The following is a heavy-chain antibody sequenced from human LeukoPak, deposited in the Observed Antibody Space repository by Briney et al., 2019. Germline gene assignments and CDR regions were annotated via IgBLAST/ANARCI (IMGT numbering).Heavy chain of an antibody. Sequence: EPSETLSLTCTVSGASIRSYYWSWIRQPPGKGLEWIGYIYYSGTTINYNPSLRSRVTISTDTSKNQFSLKLTSVTAADTAVYYCATDKYMDGDYVGWSYWGQGALVTVSP. J-gene: IGHJ4*02. CDR3: ATDKYMDGDYVGWSY. D-gene: IGHD4-17*01. CDR2: IYYSGTT. V-gene: IGHV4-59*01. CDR1: GASIRSYY.